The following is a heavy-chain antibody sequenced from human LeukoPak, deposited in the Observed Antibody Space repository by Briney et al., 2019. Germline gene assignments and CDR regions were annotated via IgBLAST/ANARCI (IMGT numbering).Heavy chain of an antibody. CDR2: ISHSGTI. J-gene: IGHJ4*02. CDR3: ARENPSGYYNRPIDY. Sequence: PSETLSLTCIVSGGSISSSNSYWDWIRQPPGRGLEWIGDISHSGTINYNPSLRTRVTISADTSKNQFSLKLSSVTAADTAIYYCARENPSGYYNRPIDYWGQGTLVTVSS. V-gene: IGHV4-39*07. D-gene: IGHD3-22*01. CDR1: GGSISSSNSY.